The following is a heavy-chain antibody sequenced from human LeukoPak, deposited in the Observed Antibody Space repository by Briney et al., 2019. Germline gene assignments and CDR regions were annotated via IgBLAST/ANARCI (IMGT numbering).Heavy chain of an antibody. D-gene: IGHD5-18*01. CDR3: ARGGIQLWLGYFDY. J-gene: IGHJ4*02. V-gene: IGHV1-69*04. Sequence: SVKVSCKASGGTFSNHAISWVRQAPGHGLEWMGRIIPVLNIPNYAQKFQGRVTITEDKSTSTAYLELSSLRSEDTALYYCARGGIQLWLGYFDYWGQGTLVTVSS. CDR1: GGTFSNHA. CDR2: IIPVLNIP.